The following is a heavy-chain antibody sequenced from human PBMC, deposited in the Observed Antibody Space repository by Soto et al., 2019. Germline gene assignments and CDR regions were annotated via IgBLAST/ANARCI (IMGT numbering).Heavy chain of an antibody. CDR1: GFPFSSYG. CDR3: AKSDSGTYYFDY. J-gene: IGHJ4*02. Sequence: LRLSCAASGFPFSSYGLHWVPQAPGKGLEWGAVISYDRSNKYYADSVKGRFTISRDNSKYTLYLQMNSLRAEDTAVYYCAKSDSGTYYFDYWGQGTLVTISS. CDR2: ISYDRSNK. V-gene: IGHV3-30*18. D-gene: IGHD3-10*01.